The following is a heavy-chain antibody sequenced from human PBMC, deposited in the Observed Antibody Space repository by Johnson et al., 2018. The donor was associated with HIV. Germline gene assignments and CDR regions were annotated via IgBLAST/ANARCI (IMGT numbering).Heavy chain of an antibody. Sequence: VQLVESGGGVVQPGGSLRLSCAASGFTFTYYAMSWVRQAPGKGLEWVSGISGSGGSTYYADSVKGRFTISRDNSKNTLFLQMNSLRAEDTAVYYCARGGGVVGNAFDIWGQGTMVTVSS. J-gene: IGHJ3*02. CDR1: GFTFTYYA. CDR3: ARGGGVVGNAFDI. D-gene: IGHD1-26*01. CDR2: ISGSGGST. V-gene: IGHV3-23*04.